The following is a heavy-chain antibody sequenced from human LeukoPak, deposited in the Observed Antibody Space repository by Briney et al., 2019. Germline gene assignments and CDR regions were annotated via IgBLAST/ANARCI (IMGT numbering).Heavy chain of an antibody. CDR3: ARVRHYYGSGSYLW. D-gene: IGHD3-10*01. CDR1: GFTFSNAW. J-gene: IGHJ1*01. V-gene: IGHV3-11*01. Sequence: GGSLRLSCEGSGFTFSNAWVNWVRQAPGKGLEWVSYISSSGSTIYYADSVKGRFTISRDNAKNSLYLQMNSLRAEDTAVYYCARVRHYYGSGSYLWWGQGTLVTVSS. CDR2: ISSSGSTI.